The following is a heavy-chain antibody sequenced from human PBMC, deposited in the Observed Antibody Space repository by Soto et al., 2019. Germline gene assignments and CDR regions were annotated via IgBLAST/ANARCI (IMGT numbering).Heavy chain of an antibody. D-gene: IGHD3-16*01. CDR3: AKAGGPVYYYYMDV. CDR2: LTNSGGST. J-gene: IGHJ6*03. Sequence: GGSLRLSCAASEFTFSNYAMSWVRQAPGKGLEWVSTLTNSGGSTYYADSVKGRFAISRDNSKDTLYLQMNSLRVEDTAIYYCAKAGGPVYYYYMDVWGKGTTVTVSS. CDR1: EFTFSNYA. V-gene: IGHV3-23*01.